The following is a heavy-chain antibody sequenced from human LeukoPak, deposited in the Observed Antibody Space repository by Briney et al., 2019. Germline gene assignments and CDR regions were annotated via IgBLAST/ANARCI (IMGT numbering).Heavy chain of an antibody. CDR1: GFTFRNYG. J-gene: IGHJ6*03. Sequence: GGSLRLSCAASGFTFRNYGMHWVRQATGKGLEWVSFIWSDGNNRFYADSVKGRFTIPRDNSKNMLYLQMDTLRAEDTALYYCAKDPGASVSGFHMDVWGKGNTVIVSS. D-gene: IGHD2-8*02. V-gene: IGHV3-30*02. CDR2: IWSDGNNR. CDR3: AKDPGASVSGFHMDV.